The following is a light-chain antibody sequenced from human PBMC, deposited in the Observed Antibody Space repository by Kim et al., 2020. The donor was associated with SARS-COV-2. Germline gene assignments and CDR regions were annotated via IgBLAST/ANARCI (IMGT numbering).Light chain of an antibody. Sequence: PGARATLSCRDSPSVRSNSLAWYPQIPGQATRLLIYGAFSRDTEIPHRASGSGSGTDSTLATSRPESDGFAVSYCHQYVSTVTFGGETNAE. CDR1: PSVRSNS. CDR2: GAF. V-gene: IGKV3-20*01. CDR3: HQYVSTVT. J-gene: IGKJ4*01.